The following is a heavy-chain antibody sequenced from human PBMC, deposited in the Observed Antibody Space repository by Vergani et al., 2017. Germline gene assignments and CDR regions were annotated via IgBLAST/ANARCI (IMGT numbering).Heavy chain of an antibody. V-gene: IGHV4-61*02. CDR2: TSTDGST. J-gene: IGHJ6*03. Sequence: QVQLQESGPGLVKPSQTLSLTCSVSGGAVNSGSNFWTWIRQPAGKGLEWIGRTSTDGSTNYNPSLKSRVTVSVDTSKTQISLRLTSVTAEDTAVYYCARETVVTSWDGYRFNYMDVWGKGTTVTVSS. D-gene: IGHD3-16*02. CDR1: GGAVNSGSNF. CDR3: ARETVVTSWDGYRFNYMDV.